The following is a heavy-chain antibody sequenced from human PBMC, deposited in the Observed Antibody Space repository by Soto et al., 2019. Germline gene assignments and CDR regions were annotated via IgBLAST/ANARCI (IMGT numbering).Heavy chain of an antibody. J-gene: IGHJ1*01. D-gene: IGHD3-9*01. CDR3: AKDVHYDIVTGIEYFHH. V-gene: IGHV3-23*01. CDR2: ISGSGRIT. Sequence: GGSLRLSCAPSGFTLSSYAMSWVRRAHRKGREWVSCISGSGRITKYADSVKGRFIISRDNFKNTLFLQMNSLRAEDTAVYYCAKDVHYDIVTGIEYFHHWAQGTLVTVSS. CDR1: GFTLSSYA.